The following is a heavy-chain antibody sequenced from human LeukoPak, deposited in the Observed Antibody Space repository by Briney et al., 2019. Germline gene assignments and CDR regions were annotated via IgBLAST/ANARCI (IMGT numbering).Heavy chain of an antibody. J-gene: IGHJ4*02. D-gene: IGHD7-27*01. CDR2: ISYDGNSK. CDR3: AKAANWGSFDY. Sequence: GGSLRLSYAASGFTFSRYGMHWVRQAPGRGLEWVAVISYDGNSKYYADSVKGRFTISRDNSKNTLYLQMNSLRAEDTAVYYCAKAANWGSFDYWGQGTLVTVSS. CDR1: GFTFSRYG. V-gene: IGHV3-30*18.